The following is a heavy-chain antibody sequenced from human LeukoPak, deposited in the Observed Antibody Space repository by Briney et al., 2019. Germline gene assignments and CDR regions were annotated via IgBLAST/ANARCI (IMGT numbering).Heavy chain of an antibody. CDR1: GGSFSGYY. J-gene: IGHJ4*02. CDR2: INHSGST. CDR3: ARVGYDRTY. Sequence: PSETLSLTCAVYGGSFSGYYWSWIRQPPGKGLEWIGEINHSGSTNYNPSLKSRVTISVDTSKNQFSLKLSSVTAADTAVYYCARVGYDRTYWGQGTLVTVSS. D-gene: IGHD5-12*01. V-gene: IGHV4-34*01.